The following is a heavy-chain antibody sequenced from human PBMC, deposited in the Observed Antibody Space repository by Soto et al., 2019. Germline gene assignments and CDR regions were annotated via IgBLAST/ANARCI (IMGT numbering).Heavy chain of an antibody. CDR1: GFTFSSYG. CDR2: ISYDGSNK. J-gene: IGHJ3*02. CDR3: AKQVTPHSSGWPDAFDI. Sequence: QVQLVESGGGVVQPGRSLRLSCAVAGFTFSSYGMHWVRQAPGKGLEWVAVISYDGSNKYYADSVKGRFTISRDNSKNTLHLQMNSLRPEDTAVYYCAKQVTPHSSGWPDAFDIWGQGTMVSVSS. D-gene: IGHD6-19*01. V-gene: IGHV3-30*18.